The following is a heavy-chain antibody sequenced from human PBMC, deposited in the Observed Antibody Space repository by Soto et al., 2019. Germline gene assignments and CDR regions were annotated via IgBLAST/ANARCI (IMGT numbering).Heavy chain of an antibody. D-gene: IGHD2-2*01. V-gene: IGHV5-10-1*01. CDR2: IDPSDSYT. CDR3: VTVLPHANSWFAY. CDR1: GYSFTSYW. Sequence: GESLQISCKSSGYSFTSYWISWVRPMPGKGLEWMGRIDPSDSYTNYSPSFQGHVTISADKSISTAYLQLNSLKSEDTGVYYCVTVLPHANSWFAYWGQGTPVTVS. J-gene: IGHJ4*02.